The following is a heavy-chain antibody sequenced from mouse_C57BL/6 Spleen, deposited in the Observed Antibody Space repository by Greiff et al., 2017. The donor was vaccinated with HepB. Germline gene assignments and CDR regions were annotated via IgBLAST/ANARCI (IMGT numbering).Heavy chain of an antibody. CDR3: ARRWTTVVPTYWYFDV. D-gene: IGHD1-1*01. CDR1: GYTFTSYG. Sequence: VQLQQSGAELARPGASVKLSCKASGYTFTSYGISWVKQRTGQGLEWIGEIYPRSGNTYYNEKFKGKATLTADKSSSTAYMELRSLTSEDSAVYFCARRWTTVVPTYWYFDVWGTGTTGTVSS. V-gene: IGHV1-81*01. J-gene: IGHJ1*03. CDR2: IYPRSGNT.